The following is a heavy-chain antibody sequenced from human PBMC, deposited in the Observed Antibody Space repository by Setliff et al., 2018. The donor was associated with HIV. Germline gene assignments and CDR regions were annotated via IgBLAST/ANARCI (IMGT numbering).Heavy chain of an antibody. CDR1: GYTFTDYY. V-gene: IGHV1-69-2*01. J-gene: IGHJ3*02. CDR2: VDPEDDER. CDR3: ATDPTYSSGSPDI. D-gene: IGHD6-19*01. Sequence: ASVKVSCKTSGYTFTDYYIHWVQQAPGKGLEWLGRVDPEDDERIYAERFRGRLTITADTSTHTAHMELTSLRSDDTAVYYCATDPTYSSGSPDIWGQGTMVTVSS.